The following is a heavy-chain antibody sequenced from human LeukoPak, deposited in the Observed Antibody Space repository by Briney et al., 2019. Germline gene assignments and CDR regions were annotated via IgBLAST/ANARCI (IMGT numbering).Heavy chain of an antibody. V-gene: IGHV3-66*01. CDR1: GFTVGSNY. Sequence: GGSLRLFCAASGFTVGSNYMSWVRQAPGKGLERVSVVYSGGSTYYADSVKGRFTISRDNSKNTLYLQMNSLRAEDTAVYYCARDPGGNWGYWGQGTLVTVSS. J-gene: IGHJ4*02. CDR2: VYSGGST. CDR3: ARDPGGNWGY. D-gene: IGHD7-27*01.